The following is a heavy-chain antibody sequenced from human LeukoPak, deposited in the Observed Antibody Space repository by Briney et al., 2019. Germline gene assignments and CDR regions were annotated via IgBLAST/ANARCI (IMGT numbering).Heavy chain of an antibody. V-gene: IGHV5-51*01. CDR1: GYSFTNYW. CDR2: IYPGDSDT. D-gene: IGHD2-21*02. CDR3: ARTYCGGDCYYNYFDS. Sequence: GESLKISCKGSGYSFTNYWIGWVRQMPGKGLEWMGIIYPGDSDTRYSPSFQGQVTISADKSISTAYLQWSSLKASDTAMYYCARTYCGGDCYYNYFDSWGQGTLVTVSS. J-gene: IGHJ4*02.